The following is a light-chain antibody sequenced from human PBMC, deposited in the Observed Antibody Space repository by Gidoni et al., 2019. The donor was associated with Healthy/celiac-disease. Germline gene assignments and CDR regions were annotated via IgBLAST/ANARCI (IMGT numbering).Light chain of an antibody. J-gene: IGKJ4*01. V-gene: IGKV3-20*01. CDR1: QSFSSSY. CDR2: GAS. CDR3: QQYGSSPLT. Sequence: EIVLTQSPGTLSLSPGERATLSFRASQSFSSSYLAWYQQKPGQAPRLLIYGASSMATGIPYRFSGSGSGTDFTLTISRLEPEDFAVYYCQQYGSSPLTFGGGTKVEIK.